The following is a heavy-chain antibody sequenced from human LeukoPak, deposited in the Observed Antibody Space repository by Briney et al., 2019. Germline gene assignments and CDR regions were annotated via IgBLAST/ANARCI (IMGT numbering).Heavy chain of an antibody. D-gene: IGHD6-6*01. CDR1: GFTFSIYA. CDR2: ISGSGDST. V-gene: IGHV3-23*01. J-gene: IGHJ4*02. CDR3: AKDRISSSAPYNFDY. Sequence: GGSLRLSCAASGFTFSIYAMTWVRQAPGKGLEWVSGISGSGDSTYYADSVKDRFTISRDNSKNTLYLQMNSLRAEDTALYYCAKDRISSSAPYNFDYWGQGTLVTVSS.